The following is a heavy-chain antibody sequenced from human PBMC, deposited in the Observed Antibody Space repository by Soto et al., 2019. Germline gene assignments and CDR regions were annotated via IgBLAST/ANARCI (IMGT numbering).Heavy chain of an antibody. V-gene: IGHV1-69*13. CDR2: IIPIFGTA. CDR3: ARCVIAVAGGYYGMDV. J-gene: IGHJ6*02. CDR1: GGTFSSYA. Sequence: GASVKVSCKASGGTFSSYAISWVRQAPGQGLEWMGGIIPIFGTANYAQKFQGRVTITADESTSTAYMELSSLRSEDTAVYYCARCVIAVAGGYYGMDVWGQGTTVTVSS. D-gene: IGHD6-19*01.